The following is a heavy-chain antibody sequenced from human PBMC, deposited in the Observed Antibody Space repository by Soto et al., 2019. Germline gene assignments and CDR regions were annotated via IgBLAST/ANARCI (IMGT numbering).Heavy chain of an antibody. CDR1: GGTFSSLA. CDR3: ARGSLSQWLVRPYYFDY. D-gene: IGHD6-19*01. CDR2: IIPVFGTA. V-gene: IGHV1-69*01. Sequence: QVQLVQSGAEVKKPGSSVKVSCKASGGTFSSLAISWVRQAPGQGLEWMGGIIPVFGTANYAQKFQGRVTINADESTSTADMELSSLRSEDTAVYYCARGSLSQWLVRPYYFDYWGQGTLVTVSS. J-gene: IGHJ4*02.